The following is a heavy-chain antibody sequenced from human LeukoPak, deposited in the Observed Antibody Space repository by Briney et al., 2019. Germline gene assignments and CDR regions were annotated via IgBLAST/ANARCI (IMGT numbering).Heavy chain of an antibody. V-gene: IGHV4-59*08. CDR2: IYYSGST. CDR3: ARLEHNSPKYYFDY. Sequence: SETLSLTCTVSGGSISSYYWSWIRQPPGKGLEWIGYIYYSGSTNYNPSLKSRVTISVDTSKNQFSLKLSSVTAADTAVYYCARLEHNSPKYYFDYWGQGTLVTVSS. J-gene: IGHJ4*02. D-gene: IGHD1/OR15-1a*01. CDR1: GGSISSYY.